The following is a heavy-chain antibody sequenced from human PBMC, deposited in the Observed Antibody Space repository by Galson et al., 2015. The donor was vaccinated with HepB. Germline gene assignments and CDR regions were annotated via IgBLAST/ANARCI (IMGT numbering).Heavy chain of an antibody. V-gene: IGHV4-39*01. Sequence: TLSLTCAVSGGSISSSSYYWGWIRQPPGKGLEWIGNVYSSGSTYYNPSLKSRVTIAVDTSKNQFSLKLSSVTAADTALYYCAITSYYDSSGYLLRYFQHWGQGTLVTVSS. D-gene: IGHD3-22*01. CDR2: VYSSGST. J-gene: IGHJ1*01. CDR3: AITSYYDSSGYLLRYFQH. CDR1: GGSISSSSYY.